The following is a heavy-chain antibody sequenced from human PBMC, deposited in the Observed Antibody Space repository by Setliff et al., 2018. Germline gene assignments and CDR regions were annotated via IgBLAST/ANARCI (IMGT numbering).Heavy chain of an antibody. Sequence: TFSSYWMSWVRQAPGKGLEWIGSIYYSGSTYYNPSLKSRVTISVDTSKNQFSLKLSSVTAADTAVYYCARTPDGFLGDGYNLNTLGYFDSWGQGTLVTVSS. CDR1: TFSSYW. D-gene: IGHD3-3*01. CDR3: ARTPDGFLGDGYNLNTLGYFDS. CDR2: IYYSGST. J-gene: IGHJ4*02. V-gene: IGHV4-39*07.